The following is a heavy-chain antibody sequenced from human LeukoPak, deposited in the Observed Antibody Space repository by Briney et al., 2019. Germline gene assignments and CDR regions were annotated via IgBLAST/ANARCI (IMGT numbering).Heavy chain of an antibody. CDR3: ARRDYYGGYSAFDN. Sequence: SETLSLTCTVSGGSISSSSYSWGWIRPPPGKGLEGIGSIYYSGSTYYHPSLKSRVTISVDTSKNQFSLKLSSVTAADTAVYYCARRDYYGGYSAFDNWCQETMVTVAS. CDR1: GGSISSSSYS. D-gene: IGHD4-17*01. V-gene: IGHV4-39*01. CDR2: IYYSGST. J-gene: IGHJ3*02.